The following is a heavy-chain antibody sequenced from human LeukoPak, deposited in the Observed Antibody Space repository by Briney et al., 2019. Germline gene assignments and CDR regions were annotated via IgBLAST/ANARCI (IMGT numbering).Heavy chain of an antibody. CDR2: ISGSGGST. CDR3: AKDDSRGIAVAAH. J-gene: IGHJ4*02. Sequence: GGSLRLSCAASGFTFSSYAMSWVRQAPGKGLEWVSAISGSGGSTYYADSVKGRFTISGDNSKNTLYLQMNSLRAEDTAVYYCAKDDSRGIAVAAHWGQGTLVTVSS. D-gene: IGHD6-19*01. V-gene: IGHV3-23*01. CDR1: GFTFSSYA.